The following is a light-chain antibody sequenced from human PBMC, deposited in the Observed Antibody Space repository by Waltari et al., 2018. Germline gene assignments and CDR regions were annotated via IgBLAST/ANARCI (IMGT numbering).Light chain of an antibody. V-gene: IGKV1-5*03. CDR1: QSISDL. Sequence: DIQMTQSPSTLSASVGDRVTIPCRASQSISDLLAWYQQKPGKAPKLLIYEASRLESGVPSRFSGSGSGTEFTLTISSVQPDDVATFYCQQYNSYPWTFGRGTKVEIK. CDR3: QQYNSYPWT. J-gene: IGKJ1*01. CDR2: EAS.